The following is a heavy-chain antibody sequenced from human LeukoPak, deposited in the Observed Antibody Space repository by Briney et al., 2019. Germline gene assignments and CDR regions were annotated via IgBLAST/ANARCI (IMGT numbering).Heavy chain of an antibody. V-gene: IGHV1-2*02. CDR2: INPKSGDT. J-gene: IGHJ5*02. D-gene: IGHD1-1*01. CDR3: ARSQHNTFDP. CDR1: GYTFTGNY. Sequence: VASVKVSCKTSGYTFTGNYMHWVRQAPGQGLEWMGWINPKSGDTKYAQKFQGRVTVTRDTSSSTSYLELSRLRSDDTAIYYCARSQHNTFDPWGRGTLVTVSS.